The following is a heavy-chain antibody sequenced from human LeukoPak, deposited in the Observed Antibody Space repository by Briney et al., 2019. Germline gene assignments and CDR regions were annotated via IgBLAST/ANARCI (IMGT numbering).Heavy chain of an antibody. D-gene: IGHD3-10*01. CDR2: IYYSGST. Sequence: SETLSLTCAVYGGSFSGYYWSWIRQPPGKGLEWIGYIYYSGSTNYNPSLKSRVTISVDTSKNQFSLKLSSVTAADTAVYYCARDYSGSGSYHNWFDPWGQGTLVTVSS. J-gene: IGHJ5*02. CDR1: GGSFSGYY. CDR3: ARDYSGSGSYHNWFDP. V-gene: IGHV4-59*01.